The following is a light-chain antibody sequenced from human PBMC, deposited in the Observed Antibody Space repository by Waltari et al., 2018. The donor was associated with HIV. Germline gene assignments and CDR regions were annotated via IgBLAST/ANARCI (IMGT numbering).Light chain of an antibody. Sequence: QSVLTQPPSVSGAPGQRVTISCTGSGSNIGAGAHVHWYQQLPGTAPKRLIYLNTNRPSGVPDRFSGSKSGTSASLAIAVLRAEDEADYYCQSYDTSLSAYVFGTGTKVTVL. V-gene: IGLV1-40*01. CDR3: QSYDTSLSAYV. J-gene: IGLJ1*01. CDR2: LNT. CDR1: GSNIGAGAH.